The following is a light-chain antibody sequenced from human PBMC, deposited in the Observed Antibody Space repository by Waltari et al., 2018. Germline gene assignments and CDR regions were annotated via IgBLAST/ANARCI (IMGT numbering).Light chain of an antibody. J-gene: IGKJ2*01. CDR3: QKADSFPPYT. V-gene: IGKV1-12*01. Sequence: DIQMTQSPYSVSASVGDTVTITCRASQDINNWLAWFQQKPGKTPKLLISAASSLRSGVPSRFSGSGFGTDFTLTISNLQPEDFAIYYCQKADSFPPYTFGQGTKVEIQ. CDR2: AAS. CDR1: QDINNW.